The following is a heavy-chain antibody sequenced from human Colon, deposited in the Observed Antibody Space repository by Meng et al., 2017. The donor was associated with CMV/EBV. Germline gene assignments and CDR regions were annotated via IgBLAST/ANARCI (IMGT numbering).Heavy chain of an antibody. CDR3: AKGLFAAGSLVYFDF. Sequence: GGSLRLSCAASGFTLRNSAMAWVRQAPGKGLEWDSSISGSATTTYYADSVKGRFSISRDNSKSTLSLQMNSLRAEDTAVYYCAKGLFAAGSLVYFDFWGQGTLVTVSS. V-gene: IGHV3-23*01. CDR1: GFTLRNSA. J-gene: IGHJ4*02. CDR2: ISGSATTT. D-gene: IGHD6-19*01.